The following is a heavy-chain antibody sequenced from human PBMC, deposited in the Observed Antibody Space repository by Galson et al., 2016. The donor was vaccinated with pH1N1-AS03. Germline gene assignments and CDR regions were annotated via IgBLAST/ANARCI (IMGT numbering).Heavy chain of an antibody. CDR1: SGSISSYS. CDR3: ARATAGGPPSFDY. V-gene: IGHV4-59*01. D-gene: IGHD6-13*01. Sequence: SETLSLTCTVSSGSISSYSWNWIRQPPGKGLEWIGSIYSIGGTNYNPSLESRITISVETSKNQFSLQLRSVTAADTAVYYCARATAGGPPSFDYWGQGTVATVSS. J-gene: IGHJ4*02. CDR2: IYSIGGT.